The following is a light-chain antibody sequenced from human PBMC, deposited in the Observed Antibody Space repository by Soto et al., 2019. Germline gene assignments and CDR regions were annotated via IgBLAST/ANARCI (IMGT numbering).Light chain of an antibody. J-gene: IGLJ2*01. Sequence: QSVLTQPASVSGSPGQSITISCTGTSSDVGGYNYVSWHQQHPVKAPKLMIYDVSSRPSGVANRFSGSKSGNTASRTISGLRAEVEADYCRTSYTGSSSRGVFGGGTELAVL. V-gene: IGLV2-14*03. CDR2: DVS. CDR1: SSDVGGYNY. CDR3: TSYTGSSSRGV.